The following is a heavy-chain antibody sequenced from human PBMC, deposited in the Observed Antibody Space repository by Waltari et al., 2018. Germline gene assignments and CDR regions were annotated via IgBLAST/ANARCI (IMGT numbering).Heavy chain of an antibody. V-gene: IGHV1-8*01. J-gene: IGHJ5*02. CDR1: GYTFTSYD. D-gene: IGHD2-8*01. Sequence: QVQLVQSGAEVKKPGASVKVSCKASGYTFTSYDINWVRQATGQGLEWMGWMNPNCGNTGYAQKFHGIVTMTRNTSISTAYMELSSLRSEDTAVYYCATKGGYCTNGVCPAANWFDPWGQGTLVTVSS. CDR2: MNPNCGNT. CDR3: ATKGGYCTNGVCPAANWFDP.